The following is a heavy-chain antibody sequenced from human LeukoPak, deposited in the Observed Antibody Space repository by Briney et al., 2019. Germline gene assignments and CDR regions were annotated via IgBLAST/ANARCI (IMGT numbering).Heavy chain of an antibody. J-gene: IGHJ4*02. CDR3: ARTPEGDSWSGYYQFDY. Sequence: TGGSLRLSCAVSGFTFNTFWMSWVRQAPGKGLEWVANIDEDGSEKYYVESVKGRFTISRDNAKNTLYLQMNSLRAEDTAVYYCARTPEGDSWSGYYQFDYWGQGTLVTVSS. V-gene: IGHV3-7*01. CDR1: GFTFNTFW. D-gene: IGHD3-3*01. CDR2: IDEDGSEK.